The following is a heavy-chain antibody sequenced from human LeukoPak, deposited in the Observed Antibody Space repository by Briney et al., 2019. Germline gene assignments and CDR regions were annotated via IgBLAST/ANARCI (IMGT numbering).Heavy chain of an antibody. CDR3: AKASCKSGNRCYSLFDY. V-gene: IGHV3-23*01. Sequence: GGSLRLSCAASGFTFSNYAMSWVRQAPGKGLEGVSVISGSGDSTYYADSVKGRFTISRDNSKNRVYMQMKSLRAEDTAIYYCAKASCKSGNRCYSLFDYWGQGTLVTVSS. D-gene: IGHD2-15*01. CDR1: GFTFSNYA. CDR2: ISGSGDST. J-gene: IGHJ4*02.